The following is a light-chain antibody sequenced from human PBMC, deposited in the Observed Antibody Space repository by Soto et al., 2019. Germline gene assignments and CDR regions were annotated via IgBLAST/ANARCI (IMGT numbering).Light chain of an antibody. Sequence: DIQMTQSPSALSASVGDRVTITCRASQSISRYLNWYQQKPGKAPEPLIYAASSLQSGVPSRFRGSGSWTDFTPTISNLQTADFATYFCQQPYSTLFTFGPGTKVEIK. J-gene: IGKJ3*01. CDR3: QQPYSTLFT. CDR2: AAS. V-gene: IGKV1-39*01. CDR1: QSISRY.